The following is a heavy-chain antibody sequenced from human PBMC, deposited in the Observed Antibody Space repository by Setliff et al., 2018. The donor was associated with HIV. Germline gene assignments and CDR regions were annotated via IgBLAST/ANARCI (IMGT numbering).Heavy chain of an antibody. CDR1: GFSFSRYW. J-gene: IGHJ3*02. Sequence: GESLKISCAASGFSFSRYWMNWVRQAPGKGLEWVASIKQDGSEKYYVDSVKGRFTISRGNAKNSLYLQTNSLRAEDAAVYYCARDRWESGSNSRNVFDIWGQGTMVTVSS. CDR2: IKQDGSEK. V-gene: IGHV3-7*01. D-gene: IGHD1-26*01. CDR3: ARDRWESGSNSRNVFDI.